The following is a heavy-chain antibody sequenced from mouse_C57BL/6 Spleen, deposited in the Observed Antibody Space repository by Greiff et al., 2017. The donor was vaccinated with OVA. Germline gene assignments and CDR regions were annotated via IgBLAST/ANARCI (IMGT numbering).Heavy chain of an antibody. V-gene: IGHV1-82*01. CDR3: ARTYYYGSSYLDY. J-gene: IGHJ2*01. CDR1: GYAFSSSW. Sequence: VQLQQSGPELVKPGASVKISCKASGYAFSSSWMNWVKQRPGKGLEWIGRIYPGDGDTNYNGKFKGKATLTADKSSSTAYMQLSSLTSEDSAVYFCARTYYYGSSYLDYWGQGTTLTVSS. D-gene: IGHD1-1*01. CDR2: IYPGDGDT.